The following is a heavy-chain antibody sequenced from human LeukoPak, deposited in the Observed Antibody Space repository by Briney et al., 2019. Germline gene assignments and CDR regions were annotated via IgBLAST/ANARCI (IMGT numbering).Heavy chain of an antibody. Sequence: SETLSLTCTVSGASISSYYWSWIRQPPGKGLEWIGYMYNSETTNYNPSLKSRVTISVDTSNKQFSLKVSSVTAADTAVYYCARASYSGSYSRYYYYYMDVWGKGITVTISS. D-gene: IGHD1-26*01. CDR1: GASISSYY. CDR3: ARASYSGSYSRYYYYYMDV. CDR2: MYNSETT. V-gene: IGHV4-59*01. J-gene: IGHJ6*03.